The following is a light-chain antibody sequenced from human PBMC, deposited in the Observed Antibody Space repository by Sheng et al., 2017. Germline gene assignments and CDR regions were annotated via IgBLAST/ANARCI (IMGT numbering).Light chain of an antibody. Sequence: EIVLTQSPGTLSLSPGERATLSCRASQSVSSIYLAWYQQKPGQPPRLVMHGASSRATGIPDRFSGSGSGTDFTLTISRLEPEDFAVYYCQQYGSTPITFGQGTRLEIK. V-gene: IGKV3-20*01. J-gene: IGKJ5*01. CDR3: QQYGSTPIT. CDR1: QSVSSIY. CDR2: GAS.